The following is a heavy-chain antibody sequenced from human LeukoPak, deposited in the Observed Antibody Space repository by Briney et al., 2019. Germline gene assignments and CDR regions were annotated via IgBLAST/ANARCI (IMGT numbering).Heavy chain of an antibody. D-gene: IGHD6-6*01. CDR2: ISSSASII. CDR1: GFTFSSYE. Sequence: GGSLRLSCAASGFTFSSYEMNWVRQAPGRGLEWGSFISSSASIIQYADSVKGRFTISRDNAKNSLYLQMNSLRAEDTAVYYCAREYSSSTGRCFDYWGQGTLVTVSS. J-gene: IGHJ4*02. CDR3: AREYSSSTGRCFDY. V-gene: IGHV3-48*03.